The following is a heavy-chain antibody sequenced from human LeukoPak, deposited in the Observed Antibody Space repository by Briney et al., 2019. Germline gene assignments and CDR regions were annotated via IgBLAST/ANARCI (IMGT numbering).Heavy chain of an antibody. Sequence: PGRSLRLSCAASGFTFSSYGMHWVRQAPGKGLEWVAVVWYDGSNKYYADSVKGRVTISRDNSKNTLYLQMNSLRAKDTAVYYCARDETTVTSHFDYWGQGTLVTVSS. CDR1: GFTFSSYG. CDR2: VWYDGSNK. V-gene: IGHV3-33*01. CDR3: ARDETTVTSHFDY. J-gene: IGHJ4*02. D-gene: IGHD4-17*01.